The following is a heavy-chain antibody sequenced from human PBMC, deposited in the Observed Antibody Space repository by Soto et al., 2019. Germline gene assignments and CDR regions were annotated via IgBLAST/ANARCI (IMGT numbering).Heavy chain of an antibody. V-gene: IGHV1-3*01. Sequence: ASVKVSCKASGYTFTSYAMHWVRQAPGQRLEWMGWINAGNGNTKYSQKFQGRVTITRDTSASTAYMELSSLRSEDTAVYYCARDRSVLRYFDWSSKRADYYYYRDVWGKGTTVTVSS. J-gene: IGHJ6*03. D-gene: IGHD3-9*01. CDR2: INAGNGNT. CDR3: ARDRSVLRYFDWSSKRADYYYYRDV. CDR1: GYTFTSYA.